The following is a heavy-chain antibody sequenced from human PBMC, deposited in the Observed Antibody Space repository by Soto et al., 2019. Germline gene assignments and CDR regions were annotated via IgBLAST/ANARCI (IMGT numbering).Heavy chain of an antibody. CDR3: ARVGRRAGYSYGYRYYYYGMDV. CDR1: GYTFTSYG. V-gene: IGHV1-18*01. J-gene: IGHJ6*02. D-gene: IGHD5-18*01. CDR2: ISAYNGNT. Sequence: ASVKVSCKASGYTFTSYGISWVRQAPGQGLEWMGWISAYNGNTNYAQKLQGRVTMTTDTSTSTAYMELRSLRSDDTAVYYCARVGRRAGYSYGYRYYYYGMDVWGQGTTVTVSS.